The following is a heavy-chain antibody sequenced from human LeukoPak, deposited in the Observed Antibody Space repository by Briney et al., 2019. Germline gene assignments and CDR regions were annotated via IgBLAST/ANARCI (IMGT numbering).Heavy chain of an antibody. V-gene: IGHV3-23*01. Sequence: GGSLRPSCAASGFTFSSFAMTWVRQAPGKGLEWVSSISASGDTTWYADSVKGRFTISRDNSKNTLYLQMNSLRAEDTAVYYCAKAYSSSWYYFDYWGQGTLVTVSS. CDR3: AKAYSSSWYYFDY. J-gene: IGHJ4*02. CDR2: ISASGDTT. D-gene: IGHD6-13*01. CDR1: GFTFSSFA.